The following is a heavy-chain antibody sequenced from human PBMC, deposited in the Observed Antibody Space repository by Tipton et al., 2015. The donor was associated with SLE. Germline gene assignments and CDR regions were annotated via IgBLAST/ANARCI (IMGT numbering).Heavy chain of an antibody. CDR2: IYYSGST. V-gene: IGHV4-59*12. CDR3: ARVDSAWYLEY. D-gene: IGHD6-19*01. Sequence: TLSLTCTVSGGSISSYYWSWIRQPPGKGLEWIDYIYYSGSTNYNPSLKSRVTISVDTSKNQFSLKLSSVTAADTAVYYCARVDSAWYLEYWGQGTLVTVSS. CDR1: GGSISSYY. J-gene: IGHJ4*02.